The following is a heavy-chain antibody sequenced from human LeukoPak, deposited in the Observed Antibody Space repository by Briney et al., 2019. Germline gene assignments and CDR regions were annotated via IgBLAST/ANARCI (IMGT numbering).Heavy chain of an antibody. CDR3: ATAPPTIFGVVLYYYDMDV. J-gene: IGHJ6*02. D-gene: IGHD3-3*01. V-gene: IGHV1-24*01. CDR1: GYTLTELS. CDR2: FDPEDGET. Sequence: GASVKVSCKVSGYTLTELSMHWVRQAPGKGVEWMGGFDPEDGETIYAQKFQGRVTMTEDTSTDTAYMELSSLRSEDTAVYYCATAPPTIFGVVLYYYDMDVWGQGTTVTVSS.